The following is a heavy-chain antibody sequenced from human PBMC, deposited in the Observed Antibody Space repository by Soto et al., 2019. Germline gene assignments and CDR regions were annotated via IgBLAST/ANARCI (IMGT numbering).Heavy chain of an antibody. CDR1: GGSISSGGYY. Sequence: SETLSLTCTVSGGSISSGGYYWSWIRQHPGKGLEWIGYIDYSGSTYYNPSLKSRFTISVNTSKNQFSLKLSSVTAADTAVYYCAREYCSSTSCYLGGWFDPWGQGTLVTVSS. D-gene: IGHD2-2*01. V-gene: IGHV4-31*03. CDR2: IDYSGST. CDR3: AREYCSSTSCYLGGWFDP. J-gene: IGHJ5*02.